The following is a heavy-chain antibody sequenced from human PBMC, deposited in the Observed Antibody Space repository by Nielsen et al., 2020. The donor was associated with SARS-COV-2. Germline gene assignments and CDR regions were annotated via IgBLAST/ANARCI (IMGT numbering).Heavy chain of an antibody. CDR2: IYSGGSST. CDR1: GFTFSTYA. D-gene: IGHD3-3*01. J-gene: IGHJ2*01. V-gene: IGHV3-23*03. Sequence: GESLKISCPISGFTFSTYAMSWVRQAPGQGLEWVSVIYSGGSSTYYADFVKGRFTISRDNSKNTLYLQMNSLRAEDTAVYYCAKGRLLLGGWYFDLWGRGTLVTVSS. CDR3: AKGRLLLGGWYFDL.